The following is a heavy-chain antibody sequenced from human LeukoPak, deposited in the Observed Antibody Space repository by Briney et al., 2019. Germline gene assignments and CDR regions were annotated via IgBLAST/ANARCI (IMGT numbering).Heavy chain of an antibody. CDR1: GFTFSSYA. CDR3: AKAPSDYGDYYLLGFGMDV. D-gene: IGHD4-17*01. CDR2: ISGSGGST. J-gene: IGHJ6*02. Sequence: GGSLRLSCAASGFTFSSYAMSWVRQAPGKGLEWVSAISGSGGSTYYADSVKGRFTISRDNSKNTLYRQMNSLRAEDTAVYYCAKAPSDYGDYYLLGFGMDVWGQGTTVTVSS. V-gene: IGHV3-23*01.